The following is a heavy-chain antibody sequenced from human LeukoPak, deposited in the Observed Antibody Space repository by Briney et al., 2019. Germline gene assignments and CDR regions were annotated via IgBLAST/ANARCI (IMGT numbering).Heavy chain of an antibody. J-gene: IGHJ4*02. CDR1: GFSFSSYA. V-gene: IGHV3-23*01. Sequence: GGSLRLSCAASGFSFSSYAMSWVRQAPGKGLEWVSTISPAGGSTHYADSVKGRFTISSDNSKKTLYLQMSSLRVEDTAVYYCAKASSGYYAFDYWGQGTLVTVSP. D-gene: IGHD3-22*01. CDR3: AKASSGYYAFDY. CDR2: ISPAGGST.